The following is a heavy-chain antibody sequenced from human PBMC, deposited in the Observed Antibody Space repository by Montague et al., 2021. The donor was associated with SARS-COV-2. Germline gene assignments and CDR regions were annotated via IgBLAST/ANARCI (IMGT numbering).Heavy chain of an antibody. Sequence: SLRLSCAASGFTFDTYAMSWVRQAPGKGLEWVAVIWYDGSNKYYADSVKGRFTISRDNSKNTLYLQMNSLRAEDTAVYYCARKVAYDYVWGSYRDYYYMDVWGKGTTVTVSS. V-gene: IGHV3-33*08. J-gene: IGHJ6*03. CDR2: IWYDGSNK. CDR1: GFTFDTYA. CDR3: ARKVAYDYVWGSYRDYYYMDV. D-gene: IGHD3-16*02.